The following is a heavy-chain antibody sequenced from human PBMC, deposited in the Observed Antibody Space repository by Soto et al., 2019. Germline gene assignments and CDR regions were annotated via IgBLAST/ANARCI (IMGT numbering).Heavy chain of an antibody. J-gene: IGHJ5*01. D-gene: IGHD3-10*01. Sequence: GGSLRLSCAASGFIFSDYGVNWVRQAPGKGLDWLAVIYYVGSNTYYADSGRGRFTISRDNSDSTVFMEMNGLRAEDSAVYYCARAFGPWFGQPPLLSWGRGSLVTVSS. CDR3: ARAFGPWFGQPPLLS. V-gene: IGHV3-33*01. CDR1: GFIFSDYG. CDR2: IYYVGSNT.